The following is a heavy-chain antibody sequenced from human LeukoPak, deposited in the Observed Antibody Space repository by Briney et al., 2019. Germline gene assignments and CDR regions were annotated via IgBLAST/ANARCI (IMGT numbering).Heavy chain of an antibody. CDR1: GFTFSSYG. D-gene: IGHD1-26*01. CDR2: IWYDGSNK. V-gene: IGHV3-33*06. J-gene: IGHJ3*02. CDR3: AKSLLTTASGTGRAFDI. Sequence: GRSLRLSCAASGFTFSSYGMHWVRQAPGKGLEWVAVIWYDGSNKYYADSVKGRFTISRDNSKNTLYLQMDSLRAEDTAKYYCAKSLLTTASGTGRAFDIWGQGTMVTVSA.